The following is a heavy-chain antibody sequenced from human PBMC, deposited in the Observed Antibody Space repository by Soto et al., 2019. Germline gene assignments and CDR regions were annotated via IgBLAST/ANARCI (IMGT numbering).Heavy chain of an antibody. CDR2: TYHSGST. CDR1: GGSISTDNW. Sequence: QVQLQESGPGLVEPSGTLSLTCTVSGGSISTDNWWSWVRQPPGKGLDWIGETYHSGSTHYNPSLKRRVTISVDTSKNQFSLTLSSTTAADTGVYYCAKDILWGLGYWGQGTLVTVPS. V-gene: IGHV4-4*02. CDR3: AKDILWGLGY. J-gene: IGHJ4*02. D-gene: IGHD7-27*01.